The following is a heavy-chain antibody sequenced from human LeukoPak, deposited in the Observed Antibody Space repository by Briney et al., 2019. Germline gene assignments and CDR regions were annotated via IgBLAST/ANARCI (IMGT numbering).Heavy chain of an antibody. J-gene: IGHJ4*02. D-gene: IGHD3-22*01. CDR1: GYTFTSYG. Sequence: ASVKVSCKASGYTFTSYGISWVRQAPGQGLEWMGCISAYNGNTNYAQKLQGRVTMTTDTSTSTAYMELRSLRSDDTAVYYCARGAITTYYYDSSGYYAPFDYWGQGTLVTVSS. CDR3: ARGAITTYYYDSSGYYAPFDY. CDR2: ISAYNGNT. V-gene: IGHV1-18*01.